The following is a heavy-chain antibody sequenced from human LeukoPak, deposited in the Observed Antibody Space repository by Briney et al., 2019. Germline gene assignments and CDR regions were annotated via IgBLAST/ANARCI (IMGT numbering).Heavy chain of an antibody. D-gene: IGHD1-26*01. J-gene: IGHJ3*01. V-gene: IGHV3-30*01. CDR2: ISFDGTKE. CDR3: ARFKVGSNTTQKHAFDL. CDR1: GVTFSNYA. Sequence: GGSLRLSCAASGVTFSNYAMHWVRQAPGKGVEWVAVISFDGTKEYFGKSVKGRFTISRDNSKRTLFLQMHSLRLADTALYFCARFKVGSNTTQKHAFDLWRRGTVVTVST.